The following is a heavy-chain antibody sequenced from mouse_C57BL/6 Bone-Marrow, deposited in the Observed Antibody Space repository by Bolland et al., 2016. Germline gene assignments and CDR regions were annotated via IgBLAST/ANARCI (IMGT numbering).Heavy chain of an antibody. CDR2: GGT. D-gene: IGHD1-1*01. V-gene: IGHV1-19*01. Sequence: GGTSYNQKFKGKATLTVDKSSSTAYMELNSLTSEDSAVYYCAREGIYGSLDYWGQATT. J-gene: IGHJ2*01. CDR3: AREGIYGSLDY.